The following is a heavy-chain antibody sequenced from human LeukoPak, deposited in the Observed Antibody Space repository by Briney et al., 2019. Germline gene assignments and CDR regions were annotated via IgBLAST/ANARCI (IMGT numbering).Heavy chain of an antibody. D-gene: IGHD6-13*01. V-gene: IGHV3-23*01. CDR2: ISGSGGST. Sequence: GGSLRLSCAASGFTFSSYAMSWVRQAPGKGLGWVSAISGSGGSTYYADSVKGRFTISRDNSKNTLYLQMNSLRAEDTAVYYCAKAGTSYSSSWYGMRPFDYWGQGTLVTVSS. J-gene: IGHJ4*02. CDR1: GFTFSSYA. CDR3: AKAGTSYSSSWYGMRPFDY.